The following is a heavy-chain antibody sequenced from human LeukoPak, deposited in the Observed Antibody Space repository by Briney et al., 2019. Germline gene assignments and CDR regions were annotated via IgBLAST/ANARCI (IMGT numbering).Heavy chain of an antibody. V-gene: IGHV4-30-4*07. CDR2: MYYSGST. D-gene: IGHD6-19*01. Sequence: SETLSLTCAVSGGSISSGDYSWSWIRQPPGKGLEWIGYMYYSGSTYSNLSLKSRVTISVDTSKNQFSLNLSSVTAADTAVYYCARESRSKQYSSGWYDYYYYYMDVWGKGTTVTVSS. CDR1: GGSISSGDYS. CDR3: ARESRSKQYSSGWYDYYYYYMDV. J-gene: IGHJ6*03.